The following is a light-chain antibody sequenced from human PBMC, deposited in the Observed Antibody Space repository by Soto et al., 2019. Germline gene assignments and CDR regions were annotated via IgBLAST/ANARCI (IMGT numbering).Light chain of an antibody. V-gene: IGKV3-20*01. Sequence: EIELTQSPGTLSLSPGERATLSCRASQSVSSNYLAWYQQKPGQAPRLLIYGASSRAAGIPDRFSGSGSGTDFTLTISSLQSEDFAVYYCQQYSNWSITFGQGTRLEIK. CDR3: QQYSNWSIT. CDR1: QSVSSNY. J-gene: IGKJ5*01. CDR2: GAS.